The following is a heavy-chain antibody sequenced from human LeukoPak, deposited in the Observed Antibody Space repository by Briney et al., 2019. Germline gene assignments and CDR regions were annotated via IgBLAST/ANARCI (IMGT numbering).Heavy chain of an antibody. CDR2: INSKSGDK. CDR3: APSPSDTWPLDF. J-gene: IGHJ4*02. D-gene: IGHD1-26*01. Sequence: ASVKVSCKASGYTFTDYNMNWVRQAPGQGLEWMGRINSKSGDKIYAGNLKGRVTLTRDKAKSTACVEMNRLRSHDTAVYYCAPSPSDTWPLDFWGQGTLVTVSS. V-gene: IGHV1-2*06. CDR1: GYTFTDYN.